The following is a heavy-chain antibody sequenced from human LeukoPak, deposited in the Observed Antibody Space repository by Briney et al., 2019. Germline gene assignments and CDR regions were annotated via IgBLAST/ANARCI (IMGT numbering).Heavy chain of an antibody. J-gene: IGHJ6*02. CDR2: ISSTGGTI. V-gene: IGHV3-48*04. CDR3: AREFKYYYGSGSYFYGMDV. Sequence: GGSLRLSCAASGFTFSSNSMNWVRQAPGKGLEWVSYISSTGGTIYYADSMKGRFTISRDNAKNSLYLQMNSLRAEDTAVYYCAREFKYYYGSGSYFYGMDVWGQGTTVTVSS. CDR1: GFTFSSNS. D-gene: IGHD3-10*01.